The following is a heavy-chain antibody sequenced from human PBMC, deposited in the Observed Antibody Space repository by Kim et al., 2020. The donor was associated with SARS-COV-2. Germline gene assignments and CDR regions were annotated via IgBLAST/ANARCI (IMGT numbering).Heavy chain of an antibody. CDR1: GGRFSSNA. CDR3: ARDRGLYGSSSGGGP. Sequence: SVKVSCKASGGRFSSNAISWVRQAPGQGLEWMGGIIPHLGTTYYAPKFQDRVTMTADKSTTTAYMELNSLTSEDTAIYYCARDRGLYGSSSGGGPWGQGTLVVVSS. J-gene: IGHJ5*02. CDR2: IIPHLGTT. D-gene: IGHD6-6*01. V-gene: IGHV1-69*10.